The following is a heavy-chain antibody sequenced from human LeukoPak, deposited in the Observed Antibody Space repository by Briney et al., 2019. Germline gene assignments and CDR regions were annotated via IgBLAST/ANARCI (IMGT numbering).Heavy chain of an antibody. J-gene: IGHJ5*02. CDR2: ISSSSSTI. Sequence: GWSLRLSCAASGFTFSSYSMNWVRQAPGKGLEWVSYISSSSSTIYYADSVKGRFTVSRDNAKNSLYLQMNSLRAEDTAVYYCARDEGTGYSSSWYWFDPWGQGTLVTVSS. D-gene: IGHD6-13*01. V-gene: IGHV3-48*01. CDR1: GFTFSSYS. CDR3: ARDEGTGYSSSWYWFDP.